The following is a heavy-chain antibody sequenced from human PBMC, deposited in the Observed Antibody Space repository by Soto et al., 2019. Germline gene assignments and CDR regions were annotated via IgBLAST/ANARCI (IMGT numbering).Heavy chain of an antibody. J-gene: IGHJ5*02. CDR1: GCSISSYY. V-gene: IGHV4-59*08. CDR3: ARAYYDRSGYAVDP. CDR2: IYYSGST. Sequence: KPSETLSLTCTVSGCSISSYYWSWIRQPPGKGLEWIGYIYYSGSTNYNPSLKSRVTISVDTSNNQFSLKLSSVTAADMAVYYCARAYYDRSGYAVDPWGQGTLVTVPQ. D-gene: IGHD3-22*01.